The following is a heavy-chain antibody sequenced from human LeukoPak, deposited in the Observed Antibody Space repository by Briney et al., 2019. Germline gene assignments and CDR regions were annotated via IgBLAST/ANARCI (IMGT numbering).Heavy chain of an antibody. V-gene: IGHV1-18*01. J-gene: IGHJ4*02. CDR3: ARVLGIQIWGSFDY. Sequence: ASVRVSCKASGYSFTSYGISWVRQAPGQGLGWMGWISAYNGNTEYAQKLQGRVTMTTGTSTSTAYMELRSLRSDDTAVYYCARVLGIQIWGSFDYWGQGTLVTVSS. CDR2: ISAYNGNT. CDR1: GYSFTSYG. D-gene: IGHD5-18*01.